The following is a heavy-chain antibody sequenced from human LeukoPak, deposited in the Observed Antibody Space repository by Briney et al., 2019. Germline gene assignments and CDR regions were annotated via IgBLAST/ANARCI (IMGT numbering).Heavy chain of an antibody. D-gene: IGHD5-12*01. J-gene: IGHJ6*02. CDR3: ARPRATHYYYYGMDV. CDR2: INPSGGST. CDR1: GYTFTSYH. Sequence: ASVKVSCKASGYTFTSYHMHWVRQAPGQGLEWMGIINPSGGSTSYAQKFQGRVTMTRDTSTSTVYMELSSLRSEDTAVYYCARPRATHYYYYGMDVWGQGTTVTVSS. V-gene: IGHV1-46*01.